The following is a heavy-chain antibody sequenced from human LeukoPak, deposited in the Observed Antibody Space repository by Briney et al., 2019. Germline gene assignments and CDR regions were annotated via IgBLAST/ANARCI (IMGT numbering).Heavy chain of an antibody. CDR3: ARLSGANLNFDY. D-gene: IGHD1-1*01. CDR1: GGSISITNYY. V-gene: IGHV4-39*01. Sequence: SETLSLTCTVSGGSISITNYYWAWIRQPPGKGPEWIESIYYSGTPYYNPSFRSRVTISVDTSKNQFSLKLSSLTAADTAMYYCARLSGANLNFDYWGQGALVTVSS. J-gene: IGHJ4*02. CDR2: IYYSGTP.